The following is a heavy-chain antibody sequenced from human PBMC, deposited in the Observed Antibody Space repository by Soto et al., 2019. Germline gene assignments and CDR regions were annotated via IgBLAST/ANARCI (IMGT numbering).Heavy chain of an antibody. V-gene: IGHV3-33*01. D-gene: IGHD3-16*02. CDR3: ARTYDYVWGSYRYTNHFDY. CDR1: GFTFSSYG. CDR2: IWYDGSNK. Sequence: QVQLVESGGGVVQPGRSLRLSCAASGFTFSSYGMHWVRQAPGKGLEWVAVIWYDGSNKYYADSVKGRFTISRDNSKNTLYLQMNSPRAEDTAVYYCARTYDYVWGSYRYTNHFDYWGQGSLVTVSS. J-gene: IGHJ4*02.